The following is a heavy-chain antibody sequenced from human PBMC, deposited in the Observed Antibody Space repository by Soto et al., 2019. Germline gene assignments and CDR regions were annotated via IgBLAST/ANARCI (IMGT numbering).Heavy chain of an antibody. CDR1: GFTFSSYW. J-gene: IGHJ4*02. V-gene: IGHV3-74*01. Sequence: EVQLVESGGGLAQPGGSLRLSCAASGFTFSSYWMHWVRQAPGKGLVWVSRINSDGSSTSYADSVKGRFTISRDNAKNTLYLQMNSLRAEDTAVYYCVRKSLVVAAATREDYWGQGTLVTVSS. D-gene: IGHD2-15*01. CDR2: INSDGSST. CDR3: VRKSLVVAAATREDY.